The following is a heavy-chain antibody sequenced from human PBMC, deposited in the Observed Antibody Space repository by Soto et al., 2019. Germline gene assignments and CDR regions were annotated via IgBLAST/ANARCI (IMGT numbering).Heavy chain of an antibody. V-gene: IGHV3-11*06. CDR2: INSRSTYT. J-gene: IGHJ4*02. CDR1: GFSFGDFD. D-gene: IGHD3-22*01. CDR3: ARDLEGYYADF. Sequence: QVYLVESGGGLVKPGGSLRLSCVTSGFSFGDFDMSWMRQAPGKGLEWVAHINSRSTYTNYADSVKGRFTVSRDNAKNSLSLQMNSLRVEDTAVYYCARDLEGYYADFWDQGTLVTVSP.